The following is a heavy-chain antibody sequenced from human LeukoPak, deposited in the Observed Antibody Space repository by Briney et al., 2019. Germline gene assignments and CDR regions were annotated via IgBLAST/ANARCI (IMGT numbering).Heavy chain of an antibody. Sequence: GGSLRLSCAVSGFTFSDSWMDWVRQAPGRGLQWVANINPDGGVKYYVDSVEGRFTVSRDNAQNALYLQMNSLRVEDSAVYYYATSTRGWGQGTLVTVSS. CDR1: GFTFSDSW. V-gene: IGHV3-7*05. J-gene: IGHJ4*02. CDR2: INPDGGVK. CDR3: ATSTRG.